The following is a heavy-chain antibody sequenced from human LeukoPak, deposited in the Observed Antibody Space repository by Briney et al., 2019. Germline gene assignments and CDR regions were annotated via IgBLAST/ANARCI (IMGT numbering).Heavy chain of an antibody. CDR1: GGSISSYY. J-gene: IGHJ3*02. CDR2: IYYSGST. V-gene: IGHV4-59*01. CDR3: ARVAPVLLWFGESTSRRGAFDI. Sequence: SETLSLTCTVSGGSISSYYWSWIRQPPGKGLEWIGYIYYSGSTNYNPSLKSRVTISVDTSKDQFSLKLSSVTAADTAVYYCARVAPVLLWFGESTSRRGAFDIWGQGTMVTVSS. D-gene: IGHD3-10*01.